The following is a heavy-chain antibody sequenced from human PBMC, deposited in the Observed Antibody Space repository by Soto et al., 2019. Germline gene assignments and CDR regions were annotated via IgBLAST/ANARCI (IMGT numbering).Heavy chain of an antibody. V-gene: IGHV1-2*02. D-gene: IGHD4-17*01. CDR1: GYTXSDNY. J-gene: IGHJ4*02. CDR3: ARSLTTLTTLLDY. Sequence: SXKISYKAAGYTXSDNYRHLVREAPGQGLEWMGWSNQNGGTNYAQKFQGRVTMTRDTSISTAYMELSRLRSDHTDVYYCARSLTTLTTLLDYWGQGTLGTVSS. CDR2: SNQNGGT.